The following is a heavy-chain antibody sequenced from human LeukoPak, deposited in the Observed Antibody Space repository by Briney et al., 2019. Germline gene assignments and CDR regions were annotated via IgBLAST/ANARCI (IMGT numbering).Heavy chain of an antibody. Sequence: ASVKVSCKASGYTFTSYDINWVRQATGQGLEWMGWMNPNSGNTGYAQKFQGRVTITRNTSISTAYMELRSLRSEDTAIYYCARVPRDTETANYYNMDVWGKGTMVTISS. CDR2: MNPNSGNT. J-gene: IGHJ6*04. CDR3: ARVPRDTETANYYNMDV. V-gene: IGHV1-8*03. D-gene: IGHD2-21*02. CDR1: GYTFTSYD.